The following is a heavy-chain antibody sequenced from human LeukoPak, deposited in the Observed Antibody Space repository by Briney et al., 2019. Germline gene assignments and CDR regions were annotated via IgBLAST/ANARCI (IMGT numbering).Heavy chain of an antibody. J-gene: IGHJ3*02. Sequence: ASVKVSCKASGYTFTGYDINWVRQATGQGLEWMGWMNPNSGNTGYAQKFQGRVTMTRNTSISTAYMELSRLRSEHTAVYYCARVPYCSGGSCYSEAFDMWGQETMVTLSS. D-gene: IGHD2-15*01. CDR2: MNPNSGNT. CDR1: GYTFTGYD. V-gene: IGHV1-8*01. CDR3: ARVPYCSGGSCYSEAFDM.